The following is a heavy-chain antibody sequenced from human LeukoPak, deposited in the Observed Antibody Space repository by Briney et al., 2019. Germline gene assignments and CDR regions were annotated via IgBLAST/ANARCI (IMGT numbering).Heavy chain of an antibody. CDR3: ARVFRGAVTSNWFDP. J-gene: IGHJ5*02. CDR1: GASINGHY. CDR2: ISDSGST. D-gene: IGHD3-3*01. Sequence: PSETLSLTCSVPGASINGHYWTWIRLSPGKGLEWIGYISDSGSTSYNPSLRSRVITALEASKTEFSLRLNSVTVADTAVYYCARVFRGAVTSNWFDPWGQGTLVTVSS. V-gene: IGHV4-59*11.